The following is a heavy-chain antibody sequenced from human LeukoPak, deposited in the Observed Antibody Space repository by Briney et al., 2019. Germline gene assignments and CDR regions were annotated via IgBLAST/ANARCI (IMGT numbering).Heavy chain of an antibody. D-gene: IGHD2-2*01. V-gene: IGHV1-69*04. Sequence: SVKVSCKASGGTFSSYSISWVRQAPGQGLEWMGRIIPIIGIANYAQKFQGRVTITADKSTSTAYMELNSLRSEDTAVYYCARGDCSSTSCSHLAWWGQGTLVTVSS. CDR1: GGTFSSYS. J-gene: IGHJ4*02. CDR3: ARGDCSSTSCSHLAW. CDR2: IIPIIGIA.